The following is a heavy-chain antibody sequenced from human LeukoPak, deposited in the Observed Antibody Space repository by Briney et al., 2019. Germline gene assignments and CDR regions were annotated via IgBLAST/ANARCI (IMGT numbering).Heavy chain of an antibody. D-gene: IGHD3-10*01. Sequence: GGSLRLSCAASGFTFSSYSMSWVRQAPGKGLEWVSSISSSSSYIYYADSVKGRFTISRDNAKNSLYLQMNSLRAEDTAVYYCARDREGLLWFGGQGTLVTVSS. CDR3: ARDREGLLWF. CDR2: ISSSSSYI. J-gene: IGHJ4*02. V-gene: IGHV3-21*01. CDR1: GFTFSSYS.